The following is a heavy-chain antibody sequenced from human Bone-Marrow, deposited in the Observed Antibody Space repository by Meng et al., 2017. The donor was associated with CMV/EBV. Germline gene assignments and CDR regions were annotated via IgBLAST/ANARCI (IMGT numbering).Heavy chain of an antibody. CDR3: TKDKSLAVAGSGAGGMDV. CDR1: GFSFDDYA. D-gene: IGHD6-19*01. V-gene: IGHV3-9*01. Sequence: GGSLRLSCAGSGFSFDDYAMHWVRQAPGKGLEWVSGISWNSGSIAYAGSVKGRFTISRDNARNSLYLQMNSLRVEDTALYYCTKDKSLAVAGSGAGGMDVWGQGTTVTSP. J-gene: IGHJ6*02. CDR2: ISWNSGSI.